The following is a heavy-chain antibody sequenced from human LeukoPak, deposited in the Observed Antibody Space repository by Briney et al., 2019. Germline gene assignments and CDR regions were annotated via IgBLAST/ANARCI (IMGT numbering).Heavy chain of an antibody. CDR2: IYYSGST. Sequence: SETLSLTCTVSGGSISSYYWSWIRQPPGKGLEWIGYIYYSGSTNYNPSLKSRVTISVDTSKNQFSLKLSSVTAADTAVYYCARRSSCSWQADYYYYYGMDVWGQGTTVTVSS. D-gene: IGHD6-13*01. CDR3: ARRSSCSWQADYYYYYGMDV. CDR1: GGSISSYY. V-gene: IGHV4-59*08. J-gene: IGHJ6*02.